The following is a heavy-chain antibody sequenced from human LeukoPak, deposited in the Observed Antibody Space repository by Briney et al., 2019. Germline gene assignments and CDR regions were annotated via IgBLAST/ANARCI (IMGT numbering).Heavy chain of an antibody. J-gene: IGHJ6*03. D-gene: IGHD6-13*01. V-gene: IGHV4-59*01. CDR1: GVSISSYY. CDR2: IYYSGST. Sequence: SETLSLTCTVSGVSISSYYCSWIRQPPGKGLEWSGYIYYSGSTNYNPSLKSRVTISVDTSKNQFSLKLSSVPAADTAVYYCARVTSSSWYNYYYYYMDVWGKGTTVTISS. CDR3: ARVTSSSWYNYYYYYMDV.